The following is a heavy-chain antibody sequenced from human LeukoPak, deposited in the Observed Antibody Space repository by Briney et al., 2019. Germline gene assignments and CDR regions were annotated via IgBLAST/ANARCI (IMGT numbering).Heavy chain of an antibody. D-gene: IGHD1-1*01. CDR1: GFTFSSYW. V-gene: IGHV3-21*04. Sequence: PGGSLRLSCAASGFTFSSYWMNWARQAPGKGLEWVSAISGSGGSTYYADSVKGRFTISRDNAKNSLYLQMNSLRAEDTAVYYCARSTLAITYYFDYWGQGTLVTVSS. J-gene: IGHJ4*02. CDR2: ISGSGGST. CDR3: ARSTLAITYYFDY.